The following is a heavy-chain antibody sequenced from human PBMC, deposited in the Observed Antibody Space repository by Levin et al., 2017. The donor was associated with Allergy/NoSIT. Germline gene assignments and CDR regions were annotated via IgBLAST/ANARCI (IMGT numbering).Heavy chain of an antibody. CDR3: TRDHCTTTGCYEYYYYGMDV. CDR1: GYTFTDYY. Sequence: PRASVKVSCKASGYTFTDYYLHWVRQAPGQGLEWMGWINPNNGGTDYAQKFQGRVTMTRDTSISTVYMELSRLRSDDTAVYYCTRDHCTTTGCYEYYYYGMDVWGQGSTVAVSS. CDR2: INPNNGGT. V-gene: IGHV1-2*02. J-gene: IGHJ6*02. D-gene: IGHD2-2*01.